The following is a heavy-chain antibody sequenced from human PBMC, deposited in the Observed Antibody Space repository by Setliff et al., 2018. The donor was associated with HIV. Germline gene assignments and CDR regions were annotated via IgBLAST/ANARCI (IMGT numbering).Heavy chain of an antibody. CDR2: ISYDGSNK. V-gene: IGHV3-30*04. J-gene: IGHJ4*02. CDR3: ARVSNN. Sequence: PGGSLRLSCAASGFMFSIYAMHWVCQAPGKGLEWVAVISYDGSNKYYADSVKGRFTISRDNSKNTLYLQMNSLRAEDTAVYYCARVSNNWGQGTMVTVSS. CDR1: GFMFSIYA.